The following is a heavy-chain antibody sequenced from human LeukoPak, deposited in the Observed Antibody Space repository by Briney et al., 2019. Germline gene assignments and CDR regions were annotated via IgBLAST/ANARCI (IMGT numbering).Heavy chain of an antibody. CDR2: INPNSGGT. V-gene: IGHV1-2*02. Sequence: ASVKVSCKASGYTFTGYYMHWVRQAPGQGLEWMGWINPNSGGTNYAQKFQGRVTMTRDTSISTAYMELSRLRSEDTAVYYCAQYYYGSGSYYMDVWGKGTTVTISS. D-gene: IGHD3-10*01. J-gene: IGHJ6*03. CDR1: GYTFTGYY. CDR3: AQYYYGSGSYYMDV.